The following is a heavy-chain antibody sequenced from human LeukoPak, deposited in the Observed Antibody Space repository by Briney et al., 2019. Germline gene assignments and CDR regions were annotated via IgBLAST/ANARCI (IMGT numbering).Heavy chain of an antibody. CDR2: INPRGGST. Sequence: ASVTVSCTASGYTFTTYYMHWMRQAPGQGPDWMGIINPRGGSTDYSPKFQGTVTMTSATSTSTVYMELHSLRSEDTAVYFCARVGITAATADYWGQGTLVTVSS. D-gene: IGHD2-21*02. CDR3: ARVGITAATADY. CDR1: GYTFTTYY. J-gene: IGHJ4*02. V-gene: IGHV1-46*01.